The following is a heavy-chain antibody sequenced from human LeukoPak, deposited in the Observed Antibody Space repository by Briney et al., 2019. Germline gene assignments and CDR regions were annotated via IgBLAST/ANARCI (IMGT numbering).Heavy chain of an antibody. V-gene: IGHV3-21*01. D-gene: IGHD3-10*01. J-gene: IGHJ5*02. CDR2: ITTTSHYI. CDR3: ARSGGPGTYHQLRYNWFDP. Sequence: GGSLRLSCAASGFTLSDYHMNWVRQAPGKGLEWLSSITTTSHYIYYAGAVRGRFTISRDNAKNSLYLQMNSLRGEGTAVYYCARSGGPGTYHQLRYNWFDPWGQGTLVTVSS. CDR1: GFTLSDYH.